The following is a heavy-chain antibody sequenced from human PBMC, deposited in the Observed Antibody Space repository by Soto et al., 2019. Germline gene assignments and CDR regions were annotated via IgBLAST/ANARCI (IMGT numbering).Heavy chain of an antibody. CDR1: GGSISSYY. V-gene: IGHV4-59*12. CDR3: ARFTYGDGFDY. D-gene: IGHD4-17*01. Sequence: PSETLSLTCTVSGGSISSYYWSWIRQPPGKGLEWIGYIYYSGSTNYNPSLKSRVTISVDKSKNQFSLKLSSVTAADTAVYYCARFTYGDGFDYWGQGTLVTVSS. CDR2: IYYSGST. J-gene: IGHJ4*02.